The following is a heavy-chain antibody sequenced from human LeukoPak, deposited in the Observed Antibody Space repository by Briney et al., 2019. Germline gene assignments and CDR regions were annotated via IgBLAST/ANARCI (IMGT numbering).Heavy chain of an antibody. CDR3: AREPYGSGSYGAFDI. CDR2: INWNGGST. V-gene: IGHV3-20*04. D-gene: IGHD3-10*01. CDR1: GFTFDDYG. J-gene: IGHJ3*02. Sequence: GGSLRLSRAASGFTFDDYGMSWVPQAPGKGLEWVSGINWNGGSTGYADSVKGRFTLSRDNAKNSLYLRMNSLRAEDTALYYCAREPYGSGSYGAFDIWGQGTMVTVSS.